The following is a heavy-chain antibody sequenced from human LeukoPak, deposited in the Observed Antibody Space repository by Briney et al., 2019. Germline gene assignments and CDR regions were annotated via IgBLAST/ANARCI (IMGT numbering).Heavy chain of an antibody. Sequence: SETLSLTCTVSGGSISGSGYYWGWIRQPPGKGLEWIGSIYYSGSTYYNPSLKSRVTISVDTSKNQFSLKLSSVTAADTAVYYCARDRLTNHPYYYMDVWGKGTTVTISS. CDR2: IYYSGST. CDR3: ARDRLTNHPYYYMDV. D-gene: IGHD1-14*01. CDR1: GGSISGSGYY. J-gene: IGHJ6*03. V-gene: IGHV4-39*07.